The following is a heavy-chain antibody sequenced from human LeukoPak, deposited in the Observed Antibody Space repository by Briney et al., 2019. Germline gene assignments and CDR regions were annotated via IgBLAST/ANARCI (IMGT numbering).Heavy chain of an antibody. Sequence: SETLSLTCPVYGGSFSGYYRSWIRQPPGKGLEWIGEINHSGSTNYNPSLKSRVTISVDTSKNQFSLKLSSVTAADTAVYYCARHFPPENNWNYTGREGLDYWGQGTLVTVSS. CDR2: INHSGST. CDR1: GGSFSGYY. CDR3: ARHFPPENNWNYTGREGLDY. V-gene: IGHV4-34*01. D-gene: IGHD1-7*01. J-gene: IGHJ4*02.